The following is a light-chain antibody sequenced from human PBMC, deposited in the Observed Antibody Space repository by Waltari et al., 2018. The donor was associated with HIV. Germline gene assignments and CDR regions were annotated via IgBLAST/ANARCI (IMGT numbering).Light chain of an antibody. J-gene: IGKJ2*01. CDR1: KSISSH. CDR3: LQYTFWPPYT. CDR2: AAS. V-gene: IGKV3-15*01. Sequence: EIVMTQFPGTLSVSPGERATLSCRASKSISSHLAWYQQKPGQAPRLLIYAASNRATGIPARFSGSGSGTDFTLTISSLQPEDFAGYYCLQYTFWPPYTFGQGTKLEMK.